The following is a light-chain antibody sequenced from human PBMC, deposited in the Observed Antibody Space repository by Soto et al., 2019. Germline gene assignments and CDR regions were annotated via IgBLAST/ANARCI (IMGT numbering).Light chain of an antibody. J-gene: IGKJ2*01. CDR1: QSVGSSY. Sequence: IVLTQSPDTLSLSPGERATLSCRASQSVGSSYLAWYQQKPGQAPRLLFYGASSRATGIPDRFSGSGSGTDFTLTISRLEPEDFAVYFCQQYDSSPTFGQGTKLEIK. V-gene: IGKV3-20*01. CDR2: GAS. CDR3: QQYDSSPT.